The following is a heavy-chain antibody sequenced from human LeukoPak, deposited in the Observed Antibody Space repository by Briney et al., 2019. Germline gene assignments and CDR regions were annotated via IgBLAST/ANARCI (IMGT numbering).Heavy chain of an antibody. CDR2: IYYSGST. V-gene: IGHV4-59*01. J-gene: IGHJ4*02. CDR3: ASIRVGATSFDY. CDR1: GGSIRSYH. Sequence: PSETLSLTCTVSGGSIRSYHWSWIRQPAGKGLEWMGHIYYSGSTNYNPSLTSRVTISVDTSKNQFSLKLSSVTAADTAVYYCASIRVGATSFDYWGQGTLVTVSS. D-gene: IGHD1-26*01.